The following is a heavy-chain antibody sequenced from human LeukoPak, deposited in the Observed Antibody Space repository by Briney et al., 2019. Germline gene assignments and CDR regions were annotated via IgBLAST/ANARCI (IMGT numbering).Heavy chain of an antibody. CDR1: GGTFSNYT. Sequence: GASVKVSCKASGGTFSNYTISWVRQAPGQGLEWMGGIIPIFGTTDSAQTFRGRVSITADKSTSTAYMELSSLRSEDTAVYFCARGEGRAVTGLYYFDYWSQGTLVTVSS. CDR3: ARGEGRAVTGLYYFDY. J-gene: IGHJ4*02. D-gene: IGHD6-19*01. V-gene: IGHV1-69*06. CDR2: IIPIFGTT.